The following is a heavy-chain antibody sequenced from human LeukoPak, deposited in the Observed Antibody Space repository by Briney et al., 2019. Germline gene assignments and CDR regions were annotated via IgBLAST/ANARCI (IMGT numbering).Heavy chain of an antibody. CDR2: FSGSGGST. CDR3: AKDKLVPAAILYYFDY. Sequence: PGGSLRLSCAASGFTFSSYAMSWVRPAPGKRLERVSAFSGSGGSTYYADSVKGRFTICRDNSKNTLYLQMNSLRAEDTAVYYCAKDKLVPAAILYYFDYWGQGTLVTVSS. D-gene: IGHD2-2*01. V-gene: IGHV3-23*01. CDR1: GFTFSSYA. J-gene: IGHJ4*02.